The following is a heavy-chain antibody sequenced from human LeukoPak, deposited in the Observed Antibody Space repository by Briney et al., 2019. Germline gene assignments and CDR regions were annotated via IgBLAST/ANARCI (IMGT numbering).Heavy chain of an antibody. D-gene: IGHD6-25*01. CDR3: ARGRLGYYFDY. J-gene: IGHJ4*02. V-gene: IGHV3-74*01. Sequence: PGGSLRLSCAASGFTFSSYWMRWVRQAPGKGLVWVSRINSDGSSTNYADSVKGRFTISRDNAKNTLYLQMNSLRAEDTAVYYCARGRLGYYFDYWGQGTLVTVSS. CDR1: GFTFSSYW. CDR2: INSDGSST.